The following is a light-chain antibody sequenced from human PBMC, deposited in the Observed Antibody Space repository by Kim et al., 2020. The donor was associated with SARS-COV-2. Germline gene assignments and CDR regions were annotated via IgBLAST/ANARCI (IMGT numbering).Light chain of an antibody. V-gene: IGLV3-19*01. CDR3: NSRDSNDNVV. Sequence: VGLGQTVRITGQGDRLRSYYATWYQQKPGQAPIVFIYGKNNRPSAIPDRFSGSSSGNTASLTSTGTQAGDEADYYCNSRDSNDNVVFGGGTQLTVL. J-gene: IGLJ2*01. CDR2: GKN. CDR1: RLRSYY.